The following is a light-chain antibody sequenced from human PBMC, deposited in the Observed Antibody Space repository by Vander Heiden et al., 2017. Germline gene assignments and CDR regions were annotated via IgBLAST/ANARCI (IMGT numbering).Light chain of an antibody. CDR2: GAS. Sequence: LTPSPGTLSLSPGERATLSCRASQSVSSSYLAWYQQKPGQAPRLLIYGASSRATGIPDRFSGSGSGTDFTLTISRLEPEDFAVYYCQQYGSSPLTFGGGTKVEIK. J-gene: IGKJ4*01. CDR3: QQYGSSPLT. V-gene: IGKV3-20*01. CDR1: QSVSSSY.